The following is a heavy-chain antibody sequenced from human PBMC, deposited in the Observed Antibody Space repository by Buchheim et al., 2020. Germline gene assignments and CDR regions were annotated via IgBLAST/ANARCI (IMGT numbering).Heavy chain of an antibody. V-gene: IGHV3-30*18. CDR1: GFTFSSYG. D-gene: IGHD1-26*01. J-gene: IGHJ4*02. CDR3: AKDFGWELLDYYFDY. Sequence: QVQLVESGGGVVQPGRSLRLSCAASGFTFSSYGMHWVRQAPGKGLEWVAVISYDGSNKYYADSVKGRFTISRDNSKNTLYLQMNSLRAEDTAVYYCAKDFGWELLDYYFDYWGQGTL. CDR2: ISYDGSNK.